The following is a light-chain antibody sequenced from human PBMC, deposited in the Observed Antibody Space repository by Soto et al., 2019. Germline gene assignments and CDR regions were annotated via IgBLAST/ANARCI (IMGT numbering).Light chain of an antibody. J-gene: IGKJ4*01. CDR2: DAS. V-gene: IGKV1-13*02. CDR1: QGISSA. CDR3: QQFYSDTLT. Sequence: AIKLTQSPSSLSASVGDRVTVTCRASQGISSALAWYQQEPGKAPKLLIYDASSLQSGVPSRFSGSGSGTDFTLTISSLQPEDSATYYCQQFYSDTLTFGGGTKVEIK.